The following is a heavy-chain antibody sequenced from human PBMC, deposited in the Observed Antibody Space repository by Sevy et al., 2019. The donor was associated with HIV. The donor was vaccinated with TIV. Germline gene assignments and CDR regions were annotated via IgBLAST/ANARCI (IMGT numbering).Heavy chain of an antibody. Sequence: GGSLRLSCPASGFTFSNYWMTWVRQAPGKGLEWVANIKRDGSERYYVASVKGRFTNYRDNAKNPLYVQMNSLKADDTAGYYCARDCSSTTCLWGLDVWGQGTTVTVSS. J-gene: IGHJ6*02. CDR3: ARDCSSTTCLWGLDV. D-gene: IGHD2-2*01. CDR1: GFTFSNYW. V-gene: IGHV3-7*03. CDR2: IKRDGSER.